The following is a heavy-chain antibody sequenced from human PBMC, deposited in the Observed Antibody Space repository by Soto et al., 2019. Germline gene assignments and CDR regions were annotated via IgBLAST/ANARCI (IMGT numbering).Heavy chain of an antibody. CDR2: IYYSGST. D-gene: IGHD1-1*01. J-gene: IGHJ4*02. V-gene: IGHV4-59*12. CDR3: ARGPAGERPPIRFFDY. Sequence: SETLSLTCTVSGGSISSYYWSWIRQPPGKGLEWIGYIYYSGSTNYNPSLKSRVTISVDTSKNQFSLKLSSVTAADTAVYYCARGPAGERPPIRFFDYWAREPWSPSPQ. CDR1: GGSISSYY.